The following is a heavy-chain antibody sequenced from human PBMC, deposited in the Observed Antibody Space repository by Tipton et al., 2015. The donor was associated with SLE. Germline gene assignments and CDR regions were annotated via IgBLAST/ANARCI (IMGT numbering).Heavy chain of an antibody. J-gene: IGHJ4*02. Sequence: TLSLTCTVSGGSISSSSYYWGWIRQPPGKGLEWIGSIYYSGSTYYNPSLKRRVTISVDTSKNQFSLKLSSVTAADTAVYYCARGTAEAYYDSSGLGYFDYWGQGTLVTVSS. CDR3: ARGTAEAYYDSSGLGYFDY. D-gene: IGHD3-22*01. V-gene: IGHV4-39*07. CDR1: GGSISSSSYY. CDR2: IYYSGST.